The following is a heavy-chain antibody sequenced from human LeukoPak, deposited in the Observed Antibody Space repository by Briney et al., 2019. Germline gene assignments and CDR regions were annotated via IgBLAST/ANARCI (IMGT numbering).Heavy chain of an antibody. CDR2: IYSGGST. Sequence: GGSLRLSCAASGFTVSSNYMSWVRQAPGKGLEWVSVIYSGGSTYYADSVKGRFTISRDNSKNTLYLQMNSLRAEDTAVYYCARVRYGVYYFDYWGQGTLVTVSS. V-gene: IGHV3-66*01. CDR1: GFTVSSNY. D-gene: IGHD4-17*01. CDR3: ARVRYGVYYFDY. J-gene: IGHJ4*02.